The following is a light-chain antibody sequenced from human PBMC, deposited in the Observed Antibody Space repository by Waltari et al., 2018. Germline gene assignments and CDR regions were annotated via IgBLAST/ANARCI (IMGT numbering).Light chain of an antibody. CDR2: EST. CDR1: TRDVVTYSL. CDR3: CSYAGSIPL. Sequence: QAALTQPASVSGSPGQSITISCAGATRDVVTYSLFSWFQQHPGNPPKLRIHESTQRPPGISNCFSGSNSANTASLTIAGLQFEDEAYYYCCSYAGSIPLFGGVTRVTVL. V-gene: IGLV2-23*01. J-gene: IGLJ3*02.